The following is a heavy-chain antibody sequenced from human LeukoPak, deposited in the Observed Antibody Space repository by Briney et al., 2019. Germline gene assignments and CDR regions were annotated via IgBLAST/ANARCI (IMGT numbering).Heavy chain of an antibody. J-gene: IGHJ4*02. Sequence: SETLSLTCTVSGGSISSYYWSWIRQPPGKGLEWTGYIYYSGSTNYNPSLKSRVTISVDTSKNQFSLKLSSVTAADTAVYYCARGGWFGELRGLGYFDYWGQGTLVTVSS. D-gene: IGHD3-10*01. CDR1: GGSISSYY. CDR2: IYYSGST. CDR3: ARGGWFGELRGLGYFDY. V-gene: IGHV4-59*01.